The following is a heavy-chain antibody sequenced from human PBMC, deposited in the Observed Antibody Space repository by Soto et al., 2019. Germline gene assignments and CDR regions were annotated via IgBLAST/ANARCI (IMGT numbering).Heavy chain of an antibody. CDR3: ARGPHSSTMGADDF. J-gene: IGHJ4*02. CDR1: GFTFSFYE. D-gene: IGHD6-13*01. CDR2: ITSSGSTI. V-gene: IGHV3-48*03. Sequence: GSVRLSCAASGFTFSFYEVNWVRQAPGKGLEWVSYITSSGSTIYYADSVKGRFTISRDNAKNSLYLQMNSLRAEDTAVYYCARGPHSSTMGADDFWGQGTLVTVSS.